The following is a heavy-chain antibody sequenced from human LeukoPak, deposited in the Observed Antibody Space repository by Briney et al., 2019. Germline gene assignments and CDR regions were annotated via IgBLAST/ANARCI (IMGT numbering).Heavy chain of an antibody. CDR3: AREGNYYDMDV. V-gene: IGHV3-21*04. CDR1: GFTFSSYS. Sequence: GGSLRLSCAASGFTFSSYSMNWVRQAPGKGLEWVSSISSSTTYISYADSVKGRFTISRDNSKNTLYLQMNSLRAEDTAVYYCAREGNYYDMDVWGQGTTVTVSS. J-gene: IGHJ6*02. CDR2: ISSSTTYI.